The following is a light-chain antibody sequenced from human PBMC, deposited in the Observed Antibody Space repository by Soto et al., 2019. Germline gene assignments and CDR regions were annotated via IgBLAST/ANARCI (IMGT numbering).Light chain of an antibody. CDR2: GAS. V-gene: IGKV3-20*01. J-gene: IGKJ1*01. CDR3: QQYVGSPRP. Sequence: ELTQSPCTLSLSPGERATITCRASRSIGESLAWYQQKPGQAPRLLIYGASTRTTGIPDRFSGSGSGTDFTLTITRLEPEDLAVYYCQQYVGSPRPFGRGTSVELK. CDR1: RSIGES.